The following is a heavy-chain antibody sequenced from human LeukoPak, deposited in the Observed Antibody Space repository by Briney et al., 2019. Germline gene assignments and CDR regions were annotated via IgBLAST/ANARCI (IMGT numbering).Heavy chain of an antibody. J-gene: IGHJ4*02. D-gene: IGHD3-22*01. CDR1: GYTFTVYY. CDR3: ARYYYDSSGYPNFDY. Sequence: ASVLLCCTASGYTFTVYYMNLDRQAPGQGNEKMGWINPNSGGTNYAQKFQGRVTMTRDTSISTAYMELSRLRSDDTAVYYCARYYYDSSGYPNFDYWGQGTLVTVSS. CDR2: INPNSGGT. V-gene: IGHV1-2*02.